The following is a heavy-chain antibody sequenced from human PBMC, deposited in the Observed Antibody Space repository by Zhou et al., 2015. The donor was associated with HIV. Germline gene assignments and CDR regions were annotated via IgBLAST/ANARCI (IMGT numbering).Heavy chain of an antibody. Sequence: EVQLVESGGGLVQPGRSLRLSCAASGFTFDDYAMHWVRQAPGKGLEWVSGISWNSGSIGYADSVKGRFTISRGNAKNSLYLQMNSLRPEDTALYYCAKDRANYYGSGSYLYYFDYWGQGTLVTVSS. D-gene: IGHD3-10*01. V-gene: IGHV3-9*01. CDR3: AKDRANYYGSGSYLYYFDY. J-gene: IGHJ4*02. CDR1: GFTFDDYA. CDR2: ISWNSGSI.